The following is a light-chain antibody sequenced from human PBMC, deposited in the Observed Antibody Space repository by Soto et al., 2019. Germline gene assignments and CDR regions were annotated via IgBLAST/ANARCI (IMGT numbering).Light chain of an antibody. CDR1: QSVIGRQ. V-gene: IGKV3-20*01. CDR2: GVS. Sequence: EIVLTQSPGTLSLSPGERATLSCRASQSVIGRQLAWYQHKPGQAPRLLIYGVSTRATGIPDRFTGSGSGTDFTLTISRLEPEDFAVYYCQHYGTSPSTFGRGTKVDNK. J-gene: IGKJ1*01. CDR3: QHYGTSPST.